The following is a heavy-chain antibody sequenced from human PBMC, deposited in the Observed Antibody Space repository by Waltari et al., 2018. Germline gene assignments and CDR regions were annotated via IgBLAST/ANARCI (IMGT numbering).Heavy chain of an antibody. CDR1: GLPFSSAW. J-gene: IGHJ4*02. CDR3: TTVYYGSGNYYNAEV. D-gene: IGHD3-10*01. Sequence: EVQLVESGGGLVKPGGSLRRSCTASGLPFSSAWIRWVRQAPGKGLWWVSRIKGKTDAETTDYAAPVKGRFTISRDDSKNTLYLQMNSLETDDTAVYYCTTVYYGSGNYYNAEVWGQGTLVTVSS. CDR2: IKGKTDAETT. V-gene: IGHV3-15*01.